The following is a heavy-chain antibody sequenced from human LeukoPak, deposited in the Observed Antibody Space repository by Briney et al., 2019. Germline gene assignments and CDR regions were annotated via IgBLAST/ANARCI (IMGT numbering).Heavy chain of an antibody. V-gene: IGHV3-21*04. J-gene: IGHJ3*02. D-gene: IGHD3-22*01. CDR2: ITSSSSYT. CDR3: ARHLAKYYYDSSGYSGDAFDI. CDR1: GITFSNYN. Sequence: PGGSLRLSCAAPGITFSNYNMNWVRQAPGKGLEWISSITSSSSYTFYADSVKGRFTISRDNAKNSLYLQMNSLRAGNTAVYSCARHLAKYYYDSSGYSGDAFDIWGQGKMVTVSS.